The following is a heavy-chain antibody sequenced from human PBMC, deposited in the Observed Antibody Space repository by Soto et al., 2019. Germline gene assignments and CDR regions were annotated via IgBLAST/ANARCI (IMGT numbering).Heavy chain of an antibody. J-gene: IGHJ4*02. CDR2: VYSSGRT. V-gene: IGHV4-4*07. Sequence: TLSLTCAVSGVSIINNYWTWIRQPAGEGLEWLGRVYSSGRTTYNPSLKSRLTMSVDTSKNQFSLHLSSVTAADTAVYYCARREDTFDFWGQGMLVTVSS. CDR1: GVSIINNY. CDR3: ARREDTFDF.